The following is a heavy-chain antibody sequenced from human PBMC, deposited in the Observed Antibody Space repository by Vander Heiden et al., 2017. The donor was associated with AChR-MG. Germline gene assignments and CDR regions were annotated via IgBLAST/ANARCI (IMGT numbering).Heavy chain of an antibody. J-gene: IGHJ6*02. D-gene: IGHD3-10*01. Sequence: QAQLVQSGAEVKKPGSPVKVSCKASGGTLRSYAISWVRQAPGQGLEWMGGIIPIFGTANYAQKFQGRVTITADESTSTAYMELSSLRSEETAVYYCAREGGWFGESSYYYGMDVWGHGTTVTVSS. V-gene: IGHV1-69*01. CDR1: GGTLRSYA. CDR2: IIPIFGTA. CDR3: AREGGWFGESSYYYGMDV.